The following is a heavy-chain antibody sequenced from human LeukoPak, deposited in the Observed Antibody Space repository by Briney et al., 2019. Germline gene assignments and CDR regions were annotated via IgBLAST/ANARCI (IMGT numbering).Heavy chain of an antibody. V-gene: IGHV4-30-2*01. CDR1: GGSISSGGYS. J-gene: IGHJ4*02. Sequence: SQTLSLTCAVSGGSISSGGYSWSWIGQPPGKGLEWIGYIYHSGSTYYNPSLKSRVTISVDRSKNQFSLKLSSVTAADTAVYYCARVQSDSSGYYYLDYWGQGTLVTVSS. CDR2: IYHSGST. CDR3: ARVQSDSSGYYYLDY. D-gene: IGHD3-22*01.